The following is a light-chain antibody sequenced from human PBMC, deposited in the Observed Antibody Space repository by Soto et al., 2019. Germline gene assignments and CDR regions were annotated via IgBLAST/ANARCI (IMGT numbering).Light chain of an antibody. CDR1: QGIEGF. J-gene: IGKJ1*01. CDR2: GTS. Sequence: EIQMTQSPPSLSASVGGRVTITCRASQGIEGFLAWYQQKPGTAPKLLVYGTSTLQVGVPSRFSGSGWGTDFTLTISSVQPEDVATYYCQKYNKAPWKFGQGTKV. CDR3: QKYNKAPWK. V-gene: IGKV1-27*01.